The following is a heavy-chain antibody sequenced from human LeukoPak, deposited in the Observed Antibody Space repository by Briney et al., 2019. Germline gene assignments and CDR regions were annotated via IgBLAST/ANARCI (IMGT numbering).Heavy chain of an antibody. D-gene: IGHD6-13*01. CDR3: ARDFSSWDLDY. J-gene: IGHJ4*02. CDR1: GFTFSSYG. Sequence: GRSLRLSCAASGFTFSSYGMHWVRQAPGKGLEWVAVIWYDGSNKYYADSVKGRFTISRDYSKNTLYLQMNSLRAEDTAVYYCARDFSSWDLDYWGQGTLVTVSS. CDR2: IWYDGSNK. V-gene: IGHV3-33*01.